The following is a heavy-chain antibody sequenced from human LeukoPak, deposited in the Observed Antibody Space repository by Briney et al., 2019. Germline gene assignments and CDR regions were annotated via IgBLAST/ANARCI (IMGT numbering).Heavy chain of an antibody. Sequence: GGSLRLSCAASGFTFINYWMSWVRQAPGKGLEWVANIKQDGSQKYYVDSLKGRFTISRDNAKNSLYLQMNSLRAEDTAVYYCAKEGSIFGVVIRPYYFDYWGQGTLVTVSS. D-gene: IGHD3-3*01. CDR1: GFTFINYW. CDR3: AKEGSIFGVVIRPYYFDY. J-gene: IGHJ4*02. CDR2: IKQDGSQK. V-gene: IGHV3-7*01.